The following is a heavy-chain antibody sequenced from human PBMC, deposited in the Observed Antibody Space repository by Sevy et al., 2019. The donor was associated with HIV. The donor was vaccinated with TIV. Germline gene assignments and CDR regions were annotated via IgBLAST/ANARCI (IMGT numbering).Heavy chain of an antibody. CDR3: VRERARSITFDI. D-gene: IGHD3-16*01. V-gene: IGHV3-30-3*01. Sequence: GSLRLSCEASGFTFNNFPIHWVRQAPGKGLEWVAVVSFDGGSKYYADSVRGRFTVSRDNSKNTVYLQLNSLRAEDTAVYYCVRERARSITFDIWGQWTLVTVSS. CDR1: GFTFNNFP. CDR2: VSFDGGSK. J-gene: IGHJ3*02.